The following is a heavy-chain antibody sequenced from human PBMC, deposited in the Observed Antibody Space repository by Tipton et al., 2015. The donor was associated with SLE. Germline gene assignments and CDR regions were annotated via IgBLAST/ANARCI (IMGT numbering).Heavy chain of an antibody. J-gene: IGHJ6*03. CDR2: IYYSGST. V-gene: IGHV4-59*01. D-gene: IGHD3-3*01. CDR3: AREIRFLEWLSYYYYMDV. Sequence: TLSLTCAVYGGSFSGYYWSWIRQPPGKGLEWIGYIYYSGSTDYNPSLNRRVTISVDTTKNQFSLKLSSVTSADTAVYYCAREIRFLEWLSYYYYMDVWGKGTTVTVSS. CDR1: GGSFSGYY.